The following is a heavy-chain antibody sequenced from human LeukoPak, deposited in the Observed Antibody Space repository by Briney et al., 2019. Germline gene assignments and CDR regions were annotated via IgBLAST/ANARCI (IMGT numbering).Heavy chain of an antibody. D-gene: IGHD4/OR15-4a*01. V-gene: IGHV4-34*01. J-gene: IGHJ4*02. CDR2: INDSGST. Sequence: SETLSLTCAVYGGSFSDYYWSWIRQPPGKGLEWIGEINDSGSTNYNPSLTSRVTMSADTSKNQFSLTLSSVTAADTAVYYCARGPPRDFCASGFSYKYWGQGTRVTGSS. CDR1: GGSFSDYY. CDR3: ARGPPRDFCASGFSYKY.